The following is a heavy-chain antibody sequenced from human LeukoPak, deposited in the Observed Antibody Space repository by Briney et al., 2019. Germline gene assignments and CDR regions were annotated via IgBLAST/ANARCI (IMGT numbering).Heavy chain of an antibody. CDR3: ARPAMARGVIAQWSNWFDP. Sequence: GGSLRLSCGASGFTFSSYWMHWVRQAPGKGLVWVSRINSDRRSTSNADSVKGRFTISRDNAKNTLYLQMNSLRAEDTAVYYCARPAMARGVIAQWSNWFDPWGQGTLVTVSS. D-gene: IGHD3-10*01. V-gene: IGHV3-74*01. CDR1: GFTFSSYW. J-gene: IGHJ5*02. CDR2: INSDRRST.